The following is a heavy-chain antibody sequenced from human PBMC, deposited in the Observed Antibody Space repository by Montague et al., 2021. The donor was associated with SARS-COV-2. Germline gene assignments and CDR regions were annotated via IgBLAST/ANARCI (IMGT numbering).Heavy chain of an antibody. CDR2: ISTYDYKT. D-gene: IGHD2-15*01. V-gene: IGHV1-18*01. Sequence: SVKVSCKASGHIFSSYSISWVRQAPGQGLEWMGWISTYDYKTNYAQMVQGRVTVTTDTSTSTVYMELRSLRSDDTAVYYCARDWYCRGGRCHNTFDIWGQGTLVTVSS. J-gene: IGHJ3*02. CDR1: GHIFSSYS. CDR3: ARDWYCRGGRCHNTFDI.